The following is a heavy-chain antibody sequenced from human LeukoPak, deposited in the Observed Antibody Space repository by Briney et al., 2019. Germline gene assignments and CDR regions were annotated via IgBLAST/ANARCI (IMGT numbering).Heavy chain of an antibody. J-gene: IGHJ4*02. CDR3: AKDRDVLRFLEWLLFLDY. CDR2: ISGSGGST. CDR1: GFTFSSYA. D-gene: IGHD3-3*01. Sequence: GGSLRPSCAASGFTFSSYAMSWVRQAPGKGLEWVSAISGSGGSTYYADSVKGRFTISRDNSKNTLYLQMNSLRAEDTAVYYCAKDRDVLRFLEWLLFLDYWGQGTLVTVSS. V-gene: IGHV3-23*01.